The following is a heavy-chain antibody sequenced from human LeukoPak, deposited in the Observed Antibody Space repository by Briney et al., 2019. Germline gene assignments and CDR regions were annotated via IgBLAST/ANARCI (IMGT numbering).Heavy chain of an antibody. Sequence: KTSETLSLTCTVSGGSISSSSYYWGWIRQPPGKGLEWIGSIYYSGSTYYNPSLKSRVTISVDTSKNQFPLKLSSVTAADTAVYYCASLDYYDSSGFPYWGQGTLVTVSS. CDR2: IYYSGST. V-gene: IGHV4-39*01. J-gene: IGHJ4*02. CDR3: ASLDYYDSSGFPY. D-gene: IGHD3-22*01. CDR1: GGSISSSSYY.